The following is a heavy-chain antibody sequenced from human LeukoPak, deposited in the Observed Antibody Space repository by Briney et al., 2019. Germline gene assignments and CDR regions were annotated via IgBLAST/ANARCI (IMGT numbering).Heavy chain of an antibody. CDR2: INTSGSS. CDR3: AREGGGPRWLDP. V-gene: IGHV4-4*07. J-gene: IGHJ5*02. CDR1: GGSISSYY. Sequence: PSETLSLTCTVSGGSISSYYWSCIRQLAGKGLEWIGRINTSGSSNYNPSLRSRVTMSVDTSKNQFSLNLSSVTAADTAVYYCAREGGGPRWLDPWGQGTLVTVSS. D-gene: IGHD6-25*01.